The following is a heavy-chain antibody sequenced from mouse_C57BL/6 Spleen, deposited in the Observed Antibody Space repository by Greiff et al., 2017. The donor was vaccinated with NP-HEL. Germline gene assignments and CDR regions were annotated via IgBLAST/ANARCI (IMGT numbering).Heavy chain of an antibody. Sequence: QVQLKQPGAELVKPGASVKLSCKASGYTFTSYWMHWVKQRPGQGLEWIGMIHPNSGSTNYNEKFKSKATLTVDKSSSTAYMQLSSLTSEDSAVYYCARERLTTTGAMDYWGQGTSVTVSS. V-gene: IGHV1-64*01. J-gene: IGHJ4*01. CDR1: GYTFTSYW. CDR3: ARERLTTTGAMDY. CDR2: IHPNSGST. D-gene: IGHD1-1*01.